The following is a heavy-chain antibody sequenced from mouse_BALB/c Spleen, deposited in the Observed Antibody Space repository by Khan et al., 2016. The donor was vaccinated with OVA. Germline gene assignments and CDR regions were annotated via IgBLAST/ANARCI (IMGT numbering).Heavy chain of an antibody. D-gene: IGHD4-1*01. Sequence: QVQLKQSGAELMKPGASVKISCKATGYTFSSYWIEWVKQRPGHGLEWIGEILPGRGNIYYNEKFKGKATFTADTSSNIAYMQLKSLTSEDSAVYYCASGAGTTYGMDYWGQGTSVTVSS. V-gene: IGHV1-9*01. J-gene: IGHJ4*01. CDR1: GYTFSSYW. CDR2: ILPGRGNI. CDR3: ASGAGTTYGMDY.